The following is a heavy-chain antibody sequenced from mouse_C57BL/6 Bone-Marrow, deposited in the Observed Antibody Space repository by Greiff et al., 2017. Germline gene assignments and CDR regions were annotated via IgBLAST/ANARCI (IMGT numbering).Heavy chain of an antibody. CDR3: ARNSDYYGSAWFAY. V-gene: IGHV2-2*01. J-gene: IGHJ3*01. CDR1: GFSLTSYG. CDR2: IWSGGST. Sequence: VQLQQSGPGLVQPSQNLSITCTVSGFSLTSYGVHWVRQSPGKGLEWLGVIWSGGSTDYNAAFISRLSISKDNSKSQVFFKMNSLQADDTAIYYCARNSDYYGSAWFAYWGQGTLVTVSA. D-gene: IGHD1-1*01.